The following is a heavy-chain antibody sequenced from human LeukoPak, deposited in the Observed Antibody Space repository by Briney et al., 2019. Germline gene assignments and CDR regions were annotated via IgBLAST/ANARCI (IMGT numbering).Heavy chain of an antibody. CDR3: AREVGATNY. D-gene: IGHD1-26*01. V-gene: IGHV4-34*01. CDR2: INHSGST. Sequence: SETLSLTCAVYGGSFSGYYWSWIRQPPGKGLEWIGEINHSGSTNYNPSLKSRVTISVDTSKNQFSLKLSSVTAADTAVYYCAREVGATNYWGQGTLVTVSS. J-gene: IGHJ4*02. CDR1: GGSFSGYY.